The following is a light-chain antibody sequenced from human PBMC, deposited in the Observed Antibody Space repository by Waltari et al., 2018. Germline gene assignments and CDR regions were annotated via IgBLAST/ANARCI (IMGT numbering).Light chain of an antibody. J-gene: IGKJ1*01. Sequence: IQMTQSPSTLSASVGDRVTITCRASQSIGRKLAWYRQKPGKAPNLLIYDVSSFESGVPSRFTDSGSGTEFTLTISNLQPDDFATYYCQPYYTSSWTFGQGTKVEIK. CDR1: QSIGRK. V-gene: IGKV1-5*01. CDR3: QPYYTSSWT. CDR2: DVS.